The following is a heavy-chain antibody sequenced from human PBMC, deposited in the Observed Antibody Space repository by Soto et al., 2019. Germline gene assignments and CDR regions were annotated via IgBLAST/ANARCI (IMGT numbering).Heavy chain of an antibody. CDR1: GFTFSSYA. CDR3: AKRYYDFWSGYHS. D-gene: IGHD3-3*01. V-gene: IGHV3-23*01. CDR2: ISGSSGNT. Sequence: GSLRLSCAASGFTFSSYAMSWVRQTPGKGLEWVSAISGSSGNTYYADSVKGRFTISRDNSKNTLFLQMNSLRAEDTAIYYCAKRYYDFWSGYHSWGQGTLVTVSS. J-gene: IGHJ4*02.